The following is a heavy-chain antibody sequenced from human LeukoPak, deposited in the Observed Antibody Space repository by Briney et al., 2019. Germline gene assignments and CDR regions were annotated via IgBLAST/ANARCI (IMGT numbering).Heavy chain of an antibody. CDR1: GGSISSYY. J-gene: IGHJ4*02. CDR3: ARVGDIATYSDY. Sequence: PSETLSLTCTVSGGSISSYYWSWIRQPPGKGLEWIGYIYYSGSTNYNPSLKSRVTISVDTSKNQFPLKLSSVTAADTAVYYCARVGDIATYSDYWGQGTLVTVSS. V-gene: IGHV4-59*01. CDR2: IYYSGST. D-gene: IGHD5-18*01.